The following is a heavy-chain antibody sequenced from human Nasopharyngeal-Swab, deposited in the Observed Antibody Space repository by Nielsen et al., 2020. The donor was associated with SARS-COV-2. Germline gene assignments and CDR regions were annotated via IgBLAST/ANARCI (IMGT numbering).Heavy chain of an antibody. CDR2: IIPIFGTA. CDR1: GGTFSSYA. D-gene: IGHD2-15*01. V-gene: IGHV1-69*13. CDR3: ARDSGYCSGGSCYYFDY. Sequence: SSVKVSCKASGGTFSSYAISWVRQAPGQGLEWMGGIIPIFGTANYAQKFQGRVTITADESTSTAYMELSSLRSEDTAVYYCARDSGYCSGGSCYYFDYWGQGTLVTVSS. J-gene: IGHJ4*02.